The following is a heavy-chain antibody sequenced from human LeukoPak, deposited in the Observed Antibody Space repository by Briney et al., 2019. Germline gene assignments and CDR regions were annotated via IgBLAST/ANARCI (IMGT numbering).Heavy chain of an antibody. CDR3: ARGSLEYCSSTSCYWFDP. CDR2: IYYSGST. J-gene: IGHJ5*02. Sequence: PETLSLTCTVSGGSVRSGSYYWSWIRQPPGKGLEWIGYIYYSGSTNYNPSLKSRVTISVDTSKNQFSLKLSSVTAADTAVYHCARGSLEYCSSTSCYWFDPWGQGTLVTVSS. V-gene: IGHV4-61*01. D-gene: IGHD2-2*01. CDR1: GGSVRSGSYY.